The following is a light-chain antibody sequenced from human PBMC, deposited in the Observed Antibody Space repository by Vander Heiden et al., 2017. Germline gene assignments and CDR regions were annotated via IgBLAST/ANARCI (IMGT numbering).Light chain of an antibody. CDR2: WAS. Sequence: DIVMTQSPDSLAVSLGERATINCKSSQSLLYSSNNKNYLAWYQQKPRQPPKLLIYWASTRESGVPDRFSGSGSGTDFTLTITSLQAEDVAVYYCQQYYNTPYTFGQGTKPEIK. CDR1: QSLLYSSNNKNY. CDR3: QQYYNTPYT. J-gene: IGKJ2*01. V-gene: IGKV4-1*01.